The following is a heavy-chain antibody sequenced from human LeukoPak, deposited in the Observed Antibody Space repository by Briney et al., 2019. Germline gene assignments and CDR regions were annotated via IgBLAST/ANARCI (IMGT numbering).Heavy chain of an antibody. CDR2: IWYDGSNK. J-gene: IGHJ6*02. CDR1: GFIFSSYG. CDR3: ARDLSGMDV. V-gene: IGHV3-33*01. Sequence: GGSLGLSCAASGFIFSSYGMHWVRQAPGKGLEWVAVIWYDGSNKYYADSVKGRFTISRDNSKNTLYLQMNSLRAEDTAVYYCARDLSGMDVWGQGTTVTVSS.